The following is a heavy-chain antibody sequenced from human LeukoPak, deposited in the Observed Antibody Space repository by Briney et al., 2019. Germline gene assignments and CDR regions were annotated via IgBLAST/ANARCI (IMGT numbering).Heavy chain of an antibody. Sequence: GGSLRLSCAASGFTFSSYSMNWVRQAPGKGLVWVSRINSDGSSTSYADSVKGRFTISRDNAKNTLYLQMNSLRAEDTAVYYCARVGRYCSGGSCYRSNFDYWGQGTLVTVSS. CDR3: ARVGRYCSGGSCYRSNFDY. CDR1: GFTFSSYS. J-gene: IGHJ4*02. CDR2: INSDGSST. V-gene: IGHV3-74*01. D-gene: IGHD2-15*01.